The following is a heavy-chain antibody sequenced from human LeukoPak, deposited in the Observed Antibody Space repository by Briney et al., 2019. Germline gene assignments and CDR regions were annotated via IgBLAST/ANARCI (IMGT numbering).Heavy chain of an antibody. CDR2: INPNSGGT. Sequence: GASVKVSCKASGYTFTGYYMHWVRQAPGQGLEWMGWINPNSGGTNYAQKFQGRVTMTRDTSISTPYMELSRLRSDDTAVYYCARELWFGESHYYGMDVWGQGTTVTVSS. CDR3: ARELWFGESHYYGMDV. J-gene: IGHJ6*02. CDR1: GYTFTGYY. V-gene: IGHV1-2*02. D-gene: IGHD3-10*01.